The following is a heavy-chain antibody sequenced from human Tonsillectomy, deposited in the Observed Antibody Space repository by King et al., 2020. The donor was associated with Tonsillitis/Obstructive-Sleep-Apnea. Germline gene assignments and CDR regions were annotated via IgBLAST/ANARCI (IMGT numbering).Heavy chain of an antibody. Sequence: VQLQESGPGLVKPSETLSLTCIVSGGSISSHYWSWIRQPPGKGLEWIGYIYYSGSTNYNPSLKSRITISVDTSKNQFSLNLSSVTAADTAVYYCARGYSSDGRMDVWGQGTTVTVSS. CDR1: GGSISSHY. CDR3: ARGYSSDGRMDV. J-gene: IGHJ6*02. V-gene: IGHV4-59*11. CDR2: IYYSGST. D-gene: IGHD2-15*01.